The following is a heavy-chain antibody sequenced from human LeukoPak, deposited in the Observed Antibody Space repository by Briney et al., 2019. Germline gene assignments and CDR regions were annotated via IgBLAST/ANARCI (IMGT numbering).Heavy chain of an antibody. Sequence: GGSLRLSCAASGFTFSNAWMNWVRQAPGKGLEWVGRIKSKTDGGTTDYAAPVKGRFTISRDDSKNTPYLQMNSLKTEDTAVYYCTTGSYDILTGLDYWGQGTLVTVSS. V-gene: IGHV3-15*07. CDR1: GFTFSNAW. CDR2: IKSKTDGGTT. D-gene: IGHD3-9*01. CDR3: TTGSYDILTGLDY. J-gene: IGHJ4*02.